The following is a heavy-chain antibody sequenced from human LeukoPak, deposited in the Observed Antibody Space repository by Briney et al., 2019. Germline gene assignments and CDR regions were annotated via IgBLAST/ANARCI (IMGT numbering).Heavy chain of an antibody. CDR3: ATIKSGYPFGYFDF. V-gene: IGHV4-59*11. CDR2: MTDSETT. CDR1: SVSITTHY. J-gene: IGHJ4*02. D-gene: IGHD5-18*01. Sequence: SETLSLTCTVSSVSITTHYWSWLRQPPGKELEWIAYMTDSETTKNNPSLKSRITLSADTSKNQFSLSLSSVTEADTAGYFCATIKSGYPFGYFDFWGQGILVTVSS.